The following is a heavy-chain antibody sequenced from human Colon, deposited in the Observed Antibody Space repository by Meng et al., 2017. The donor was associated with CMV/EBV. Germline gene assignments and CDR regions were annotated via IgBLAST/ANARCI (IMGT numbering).Heavy chain of an antibody. D-gene: IGHD3-16*01. J-gene: IGHJ4*02. CDR1: GGSVSTYY. CDR3: ARSGGVSPRRTYFDY. CDR2: VYYSGNT. Sequence: SETLSLTCNVSGGSVSTYYWSWIRQPPGKGLEWIGYVYYSGNTKYNPSLKSRVIVSLDTSKNQFSLKLSSVTAADTAMYYCARSGGVSPRRTYFDYWGQGTLVTVSS. V-gene: IGHV4-59*02.